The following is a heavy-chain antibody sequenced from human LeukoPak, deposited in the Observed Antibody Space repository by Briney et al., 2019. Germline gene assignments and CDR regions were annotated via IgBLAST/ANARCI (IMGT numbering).Heavy chain of an antibody. CDR3: AYDGGWIQLYF. CDR2: IFPSGGEI. CDR1: GFTFSTFA. J-gene: IGHJ4*02. Sequence: GGSLRLSCAASGFTFSTFAMIWVRQPPGKGLEWVSSIFPSGGEIHYADSVRGRFTISRDNSKSTLSLQMNSLRAEDTAVYFCAYDGGWIQLYFRGQGTLVTVSS. D-gene: IGHD5-18*01. V-gene: IGHV3-23*01.